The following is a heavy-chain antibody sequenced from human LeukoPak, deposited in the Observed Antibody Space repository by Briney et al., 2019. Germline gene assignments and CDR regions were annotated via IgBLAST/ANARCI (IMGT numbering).Heavy chain of an antibody. D-gene: IGHD2-15*01. CDR2: IYYSGST. CDR1: GGSISSSSYY. CDR3: ARIVVVAATGYYMDV. V-gene: IGHV4-39*01. Sequence: SETLSLTCTVSGGSISSSSYYWGWIRQPPGKGLEWIGSIYYSGSTYYNPSLKSRVTLSVDTSKNQFSLKLSSVTAADTAVYYCARIVVVAATGYYMDVWGKGTTVTVSS. J-gene: IGHJ6*03.